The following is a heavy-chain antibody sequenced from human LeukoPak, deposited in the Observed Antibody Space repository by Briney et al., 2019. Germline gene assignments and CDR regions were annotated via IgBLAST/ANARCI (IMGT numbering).Heavy chain of an antibody. V-gene: IGHV4-59*08. CDR3: ARLGGSWFDP. CDR2: IYYSGST. D-gene: IGHD3-16*01. J-gene: IGHJ5*02. CDR1: GGSISSYY. Sequence: PSETLSLTCTVSGGSISSYYWSWIRQPPGKGLEWIGYIYYSGSTNYNPSLKSRVTISVEMSKNQFSLKLSSVTAATMTVYYSARLGGSWFDPWGQGTLVTVSS.